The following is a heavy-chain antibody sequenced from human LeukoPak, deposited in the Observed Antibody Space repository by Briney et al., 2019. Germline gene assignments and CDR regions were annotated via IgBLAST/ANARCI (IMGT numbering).Heavy chain of an antibody. CDR3: ARDQSARDFYYYMDV. J-gene: IGHJ6*04. CDR2: ISYDGGNK. Sequence: GGSLRLSCLASGFALHTYGIHWVRQAPGKGREWGAVISYDGGNKFFADAVGGRFTISRDNPKNTAYLEMNSLRAEDTAVYFCARDQSARDFYYYMDVWGEGTTVTVSS. D-gene: IGHD3-10*01. CDR1: GFALHTYG. V-gene: IGHV3-30*03.